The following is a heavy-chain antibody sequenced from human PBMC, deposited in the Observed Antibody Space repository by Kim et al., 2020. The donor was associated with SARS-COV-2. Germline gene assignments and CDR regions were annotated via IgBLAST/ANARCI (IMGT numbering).Heavy chain of an antibody. Sequence: ADSVKGRFTVSRDNSRNTLYLQVNSLRADDTAIYYCARKYFGSGASPLDYWGQGMLVTVSS. V-gene: IGHV3-23*01. CDR3: ARKYFGSGASPLDY. J-gene: IGHJ4*02. D-gene: IGHD3-10*01.